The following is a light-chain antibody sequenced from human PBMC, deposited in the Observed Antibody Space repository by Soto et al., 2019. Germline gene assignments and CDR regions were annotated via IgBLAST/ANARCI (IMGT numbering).Light chain of an antibody. CDR2: EVT. Sequence: QSALTQPASVSGSPGQSITISCTGTSSYVGSYNLVSWYQQHPGKAPKLMISEVTKRPSGVSNRFSGSKSGNTASLTISGLQAEDESDYYCCSYAGSNTWVFGGGTKLTVL. CDR3: CSYAGSNTWV. CDR1: SSYVGSYNL. V-gene: IGLV2-23*02. J-gene: IGLJ3*02.